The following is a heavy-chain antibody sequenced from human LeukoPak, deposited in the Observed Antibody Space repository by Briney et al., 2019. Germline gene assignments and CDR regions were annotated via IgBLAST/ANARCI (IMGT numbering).Heavy chain of an antibody. V-gene: IGHV3-21*01. CDR3: ARVYSRVGPFDY. J-gene: IGHJ4*02. CDR1: GFSFSDYS. Sequence: GGSLRLSCTASGFSFSDYSFNWVRQAPGKGLEWVSCISTRGSYIYYADSVKGRFTISRDNAKNSLYLQMNSLRAEDTAVYYCARVYSRVGPFDYWGQGTLVTVSS. D-gene: IGHD6-13*01. CDR2: ISTRGSYI.